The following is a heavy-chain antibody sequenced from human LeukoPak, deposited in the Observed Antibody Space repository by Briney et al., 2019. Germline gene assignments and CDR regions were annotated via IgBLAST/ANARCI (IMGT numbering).Heavy chain of an antibody. CDR3: ARGITIFGGDY. D-gene: IGHD3-3*01. CDR2: IIPILGIA. Sequence: ASVKVSCKASGGTFSSYAISWVRQAPGQGLEWMGRIIPILGIANYAQKFQGRVTITADKSTSTAYMELSSLRSEDTAVYYCARGITIFGGDYWGQGTLVTVSS. V-gene: IGHV1-69*04. J-gene: IGHJ4*02. CDR1: GGTFSSYA.